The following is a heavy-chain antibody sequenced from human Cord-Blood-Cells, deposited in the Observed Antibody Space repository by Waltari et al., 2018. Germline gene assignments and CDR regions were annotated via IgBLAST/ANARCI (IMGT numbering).Heavy chain of an antibody. J-gene: IGHJ6*03. V-gene: IGHV4-38-2*01. CDR2: IYHSGRP. CDR3: ARGAGDSSGYYYYYYYMDV. Sequence: QVQLQESGPGLVKPSETLSLTCAVSGYSISSGYYWGWIRQPPGKGLEWIGSIYHSGRPYDNPALKRRVTRSVDTSKNQFALKLSSVTAADTAVYYCARGAGDSSGYYYYYYYMDVWGKGTTVTVSS. CDR1: GYSISSGYY. D-gene: IGHD3-22*01.